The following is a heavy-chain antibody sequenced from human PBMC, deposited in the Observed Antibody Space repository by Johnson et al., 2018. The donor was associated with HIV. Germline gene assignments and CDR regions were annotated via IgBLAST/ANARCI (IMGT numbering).Heavy chain of an antibody. J-gene: IGHJ3*02. Sequence: QVQLVESGGGVVQPGKSLRLSCAASGFTFSYYGMHWVRQAPGKGLEWVAVISYDGSDKYYADSVKGRFTISRDSSKNTLYLQMSSLRAQDTAVYYCARGSRYTYDHDDANLLHAFDIWGQGTMVTVSS. CDR1: GFTFSYYG. D-gene: IGHD3-22*01. CDR3: ARGSRYTYDHDDANLLHAFDI. V-gene: IGHV3-30*19. CDR2: ISYDGSDK.